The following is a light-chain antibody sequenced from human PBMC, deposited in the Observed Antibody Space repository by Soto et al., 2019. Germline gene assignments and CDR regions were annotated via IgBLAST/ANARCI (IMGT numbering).Light chain of an antibody. Sequence: QSALTQPPSVSGSPEQSVTISCTGTSSDVGSYNRVSWYQQPPGTAPKLLIFEVSNRPSGVPDRFSGSKSGNTASLTISGLQAEDEADYYCSSFTSSSTRVFGGGTKLTVL. V-gene: IGLV2-18*02. CDR3: SSFTSSSTRV. CDR1: SSDVGSYNR. CDR2: EVS. J-gene: IGLJ3*02.